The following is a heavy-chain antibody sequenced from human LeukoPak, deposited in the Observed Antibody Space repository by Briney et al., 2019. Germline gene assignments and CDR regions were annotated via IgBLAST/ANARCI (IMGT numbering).Heavy chain of an antibody. CDR1: WFTVSSNY. J-gene: IGHJ3*02. CDR2: IYSGGST. CDR3: AIVGSSDAFDI. V-gene: IGHV3-53*01. Sequence: GGSLGLSCAASWFTVSSNYMSWVRQAPGKGLEWVSVIYSGGSTYYADSVKGRFTISRDNSKNTLYLQMNSLRAEDTAVYYCAIVGSSDAFDIWGQGTMVTVSS. D-gene: IGHD1-26*01.